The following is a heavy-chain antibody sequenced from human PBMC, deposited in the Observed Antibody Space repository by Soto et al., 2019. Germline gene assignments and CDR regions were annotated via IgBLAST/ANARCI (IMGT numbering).Heavy chain of an antibody. J-gene: IGHJ6*02. CDR1: GGTFSSYA. CDR3: ARDLATVTTNYYYYGMDV. CDR2: IIPIFGTA. D-gene: IGHD4-17*01. V-gene: IGHV1-69*13. Sequence: SVKVSCKASGGTFSSYAISWVRQAPGQGLEWMGGIIPIFGTANYAQKFQGRVTITADESTSTAYMELSSLRSEDTAVYYCARDLATVTTNYYYYGMDVWGQGTTVTVSS.